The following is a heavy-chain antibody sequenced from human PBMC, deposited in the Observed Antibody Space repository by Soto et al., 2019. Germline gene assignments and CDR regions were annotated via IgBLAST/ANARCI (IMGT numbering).Heavy chain of an antibody. J-gene: IGHJ4*02. CDR3: AREGRHFDY. CDR2: INPIFGTP. CDR1: GGTFSSYA. V-gene: IGHV1-69*06. Sequence: SVKVSCKASGGTFSSYAISWVRQAPGQGLEWMGGINPIFGTPHYAQKYQGRVTITADTFTNTAYMELTRLTSDDTAVYFCAREGRHFDYWGQGTLVTVS.